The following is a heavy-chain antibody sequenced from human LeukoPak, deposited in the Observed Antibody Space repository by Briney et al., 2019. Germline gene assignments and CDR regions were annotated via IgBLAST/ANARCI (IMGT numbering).Heavy chain of an antibody. V-gene: IGHV1-69*04. D-gene: IGHD3-22*01. CDR3: ARPRYYYDSSGYYDY. CDR1: GGTFSSYA. CDR2: IIPILGIA. Sequence: ASVKVSCKASGGTFSSYAISWVRQAPGQGLEWMGRIIPILGIANYAQKFQGRVTITADKSTSTAYMELSSLRSEDTAVYYCARPRYYYDSSGYYDYWGQGTLVTVSS. J-gene: IGHJ4*02.